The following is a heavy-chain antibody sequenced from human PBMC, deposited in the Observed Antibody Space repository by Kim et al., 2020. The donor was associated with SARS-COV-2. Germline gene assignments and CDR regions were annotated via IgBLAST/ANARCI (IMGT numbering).Heavy chain of an antibody. Sequence: SETPSLTCTVSGDSVSSASYHWSWVRQPPGKGLEWIAYVGGPNYNPSLKSRITVLEDTSKNQFFLKLTSVTAADTAVYYCTTYRVGGGGVGTWGQGILVTVSA. D-gene: IGHD3-10*01. CDR3: TTYRVGGGGVGT. CDR2: VGGP. J-gene: IGHJ5*02. CDR1: GDSVSSASYH. V-gene: IGHV4-61*01.